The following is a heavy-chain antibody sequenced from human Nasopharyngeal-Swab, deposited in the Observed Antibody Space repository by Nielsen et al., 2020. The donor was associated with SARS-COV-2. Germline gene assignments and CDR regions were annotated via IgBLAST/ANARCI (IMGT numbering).Heavy chain of an antibody. CDR1: GYTFTSYD. CDR2: MNPNSGNT. Sequence: ASVKVSCKASGYTFTSYDINWVRQATGQGLEWMGWMNPNSGNTGYAQKFQGRVTMTRNTSISTAYMELSSLRSEDTAVYYCARDRISSWPSHFDYWGQGTLVTVSS. CDR3: ARDRISSWPSHFDY. V-gene: IGHV1-8*01. J-gene: IGHJ4*02. D-gene: IGHD6-13*01.